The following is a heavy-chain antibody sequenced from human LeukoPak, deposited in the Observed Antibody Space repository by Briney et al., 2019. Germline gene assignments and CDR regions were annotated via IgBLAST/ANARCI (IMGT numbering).Heavy chain of an antibody. V-gene: IGHV3-20*01. CDR3: ARGGYGSGSYYYYYYYMDV. CDR1: GFTFDDYA. J-gene: IGHJ6*03. D-gene: IGHD3-10*01. CDR2: INWNGGST. Sequence: PGGSLRLSCAASGFTFDDYATSWARQTPGKGLEWVSGINWNGGSTGYADSVKGRFTISRDNAKYSLYLEMNSLRAEDTALYHCARGGYGSGSYYYYYYYMDVWGKGTTVTVSS.